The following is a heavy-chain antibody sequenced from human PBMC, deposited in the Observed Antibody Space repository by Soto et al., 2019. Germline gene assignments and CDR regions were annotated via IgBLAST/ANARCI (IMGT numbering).Heavy chain of an antibody. CDR3: ARHSSPYSYSDWFDP. CDR2: VSYSGTT. V-gene: IGHV4-39*01. Sequence: QLQLQESGPGLVKPSETLSLTCTVSGDSISSNGYHWGWIRQPPGKGLEWIASVSYSGTTYDHPSIKSRVTISVDPSKNQFSLKLSSVTAADTAVYYCARHSSPYSYSDWFDPWGQSTLVTVSS. D-gene: IGHD1-26*01. J-gene: IGHJ5*02. CDR1: GDSISSNGYH.